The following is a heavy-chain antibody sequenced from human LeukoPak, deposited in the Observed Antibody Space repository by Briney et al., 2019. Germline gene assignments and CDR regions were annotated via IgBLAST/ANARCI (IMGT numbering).Heavy chain of an antibody. CDR2: ISYSGST. CDR3: ARVTPGYTGGGADYYYMDV. V-gene: IGHV4-30-4*08. D-gene: IGHD6-25*01. J-gene: IGHJ6*03. CDR1: GGSVSSGHHY. Sequence: SETLSLTCTVSGGSVSSGHHYWSWIRQPPGKNLEWIGYISYSGSTSYNPSLESRVSISVDTSKNQFSLKLNSVTAADTAIYYCARVTPGYTGGGADYYYMDVWGKGTTVTVSS.